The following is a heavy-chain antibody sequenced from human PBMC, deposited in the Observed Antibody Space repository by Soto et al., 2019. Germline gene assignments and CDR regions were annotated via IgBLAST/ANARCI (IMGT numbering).Heavy chain of an antibody. V-gene: IGHV1-8*01. D-gene: IGHD1-7*01. CDR1: GYTFTSYD. Sequence: QVQLVQSGAEVKKPGASVKVSCKASGYTFTSYDINWVRQATGQGLEWRGWMNPNSGNTGYAQKFQGRVTMTRNTSISTAYMELSSLRSDDTAVYYCARGDYNWNYRRDAFDIWGQGTMVTVSS. CDR3: ARGDYNWNYRRDAFDI. CDR2: MNPNSGNT. J-gene: IGHJ3*02.